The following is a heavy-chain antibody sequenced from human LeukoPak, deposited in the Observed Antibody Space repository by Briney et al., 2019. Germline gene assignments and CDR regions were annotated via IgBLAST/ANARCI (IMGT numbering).Heavy chain of an antibody. CDR1: GFTFSNYA. Sequence: GGSLRLSCAASGFTFSNYAMHWVRQAPGKGLEWVAVVSPDGNSKYYADSMKGRFTISRDNSKNTLYLQINSLRADDTAVFYCAKDGGRAAAGTVDSWGQGALVTVSS. D-gene: IGHD6-13*01. V-gene: IGHV3-30*18. J-gene: IGHJ4*02. CDR2: VSPDGNSK. CDR3: AKDGGRAAAGTVDS.